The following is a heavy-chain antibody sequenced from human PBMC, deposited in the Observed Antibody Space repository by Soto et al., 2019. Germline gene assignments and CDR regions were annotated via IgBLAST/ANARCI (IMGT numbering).Heavy chain of an antibody. CDR3: ARATTVTDY. D-gene: IGHD4-17*01. V-gene: IGHV3-72*01. CDR1: GFTFSASV. J-gene: IGHJ4*02. CDR2: IRNKANSHTT. Sequence: GGSLRLSCAASGFTFSASVMHWVRQASGKGLEWVGRIRNKANSHTTEYAASVKGRFTISRDDSKNSLYLQMNSLKIEDTAVYYCARATTVTDYWGQGTLVTVSS.